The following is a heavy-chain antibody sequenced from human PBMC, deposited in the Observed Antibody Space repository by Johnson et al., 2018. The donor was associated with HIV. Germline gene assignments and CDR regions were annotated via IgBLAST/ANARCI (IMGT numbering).Heavy chain of an antibody. Sequence: MSWVRQAPGKGLEWVSAISGSGGSTYYADSVKGRFTISRDNSKNTLYLQMNSLRAEDTAVYYCAKFGCSGGSCYSVMADAYDIWGQGTMVTVSS. V-gene: IGHV3-23*01. D-gene: IGHD2-15*01. J-gene: IGHJ3*02. CDR3: AKFGCSGGSCYSVMADAYDI. CDR2: ISGSGGST.